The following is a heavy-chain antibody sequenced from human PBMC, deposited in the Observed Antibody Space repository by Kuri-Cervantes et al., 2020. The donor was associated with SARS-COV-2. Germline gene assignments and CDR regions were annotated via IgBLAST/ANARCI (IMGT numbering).Heavy chain of an antibody. D-gene: IGHD3-22*01. CDR1: GYTFTGYY. J-gene: IGHJ4*02. Sequence: GESLKISCKASGYTFTGYYMHWVRQAPGQGLEWMGWINPNSGGTNYAQKFQGRVTMTRDTSISTAYMELSRLRSDDTAVYYCAKLGIVRIVVVISEYYFDYWGQGTLVTVSS. V-gene: IGHV1-2*02. CDR2: INPNSGGT. CDR3: AKLGIVRIVVVISEYYFDY.